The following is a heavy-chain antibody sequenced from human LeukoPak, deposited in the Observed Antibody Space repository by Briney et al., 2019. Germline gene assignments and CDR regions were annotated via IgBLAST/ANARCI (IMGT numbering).Heavy chain of an antibody. CDR1: GVSISGYY. D-gene: IGHD3-16*01. Sequence: NPSETLSLTCSVSGVSISGYYWTWIRQPPGKGLEWIGYIHSNGDTNYNPSLKSRLTISVDSSKNQISLKLTTVTAADTAVYFCARCAVMDDDYFDYWGQGTLVTVSS. J-gene: IGHJ4*02. CDR2: IHSNGDT. V-gene: IGHV4-59*01. CDR3: ARCAVMDDDYFDY.